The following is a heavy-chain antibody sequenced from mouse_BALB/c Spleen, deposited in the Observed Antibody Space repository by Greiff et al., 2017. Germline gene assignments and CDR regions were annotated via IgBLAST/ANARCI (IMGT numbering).Heavy chain of an antibody. D-gene: IGHD1-1*01. CDR1: GYTFTDYN. Sequence: EVQLQQSGPELVKPGASVKISCKASGYTFTDYNMHWVKQSHGKSLEWIGYIYPYNGGTGYNQKFKSKATLTVDNSSSTAYMELRSLTSEDSAVYYCARGDYYGSSYPYYAMDYWGQGTSVTVSS. V-gene: IGHV1S29*02. CDR3: ARGDYYGSSYPYYAMDY. CDR2: IYPYNGGT. J-gene: IGHJ4*01.